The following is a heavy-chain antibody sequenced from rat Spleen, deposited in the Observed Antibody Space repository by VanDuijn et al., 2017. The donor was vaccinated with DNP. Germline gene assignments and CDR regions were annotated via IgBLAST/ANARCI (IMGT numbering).Heavy chain of an antibody. CDR2: INSAGST. CDR1: GYSITTSYR. CDR3: ARGNDDYFPNWYFDF. Sequence: EVQLQESGPGLVKPSQSLSLTCSVTGYSITTSYRWHWIRKFPGNKLEWMGYINSAGSTKYNPSLKGRISITRDTSKNQFFLQLRSVTTEDTATYYCARGNDDYFPNWYFDFWGPGTMVTVSS. V-gene: IGHV3-3*01. D-gene: IGHD1-12*03. J-gene: IGHJ1*01.